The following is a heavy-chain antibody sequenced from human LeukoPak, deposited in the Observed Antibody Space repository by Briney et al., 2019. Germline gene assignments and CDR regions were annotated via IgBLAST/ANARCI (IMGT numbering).Heavy chain of an antibody. CDR2: ISAYNGNT. D-gene: IGHD5-12*01. CDR1: GYTFTSYG. V-gene: IGHV1-18*01. J-gene: IGHJ4*02. Sequence: GASVKVSCKASGYTFTSYGISWVRQAPGQGLEWKGWISAYNGNTNYAQKLQGRVTMTTDTSTSTAYMELRSLRSDDTAVYYCARDSSSGYLSWYFDYWGQGTLVTVSS. CDR3: ARDSSSGYLSWYFDY.